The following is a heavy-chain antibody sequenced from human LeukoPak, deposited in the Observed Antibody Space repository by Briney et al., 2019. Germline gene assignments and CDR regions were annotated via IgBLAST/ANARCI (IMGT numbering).Heavy chain of an antibody. V-gene: IGHV3-23*01. CDR3: ARGQRRHTDMAPSFDY. Sequence: GGSLRLSCVASGFTFSSYGMSWVRQAPGKGLEWVSGIGGSGESTYYADSVKGRFTISRDNSKNTLYLQMNSLRAEDTAVYYCARGQRRHTDMAPSFDYWGQGTLVTVSS. J-gene: IGHJ4*02. D-gene: IGHD5-18*01. CDR1: GFTFSSYG. CDR2: IGGSGEST.